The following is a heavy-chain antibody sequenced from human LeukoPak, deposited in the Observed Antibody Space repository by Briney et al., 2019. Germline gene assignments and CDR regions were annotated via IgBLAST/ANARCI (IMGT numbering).Heavy chain of an antibody. D-gene: IGHD3-22*01. Sequence: SETLSLTCTVSGGSISSYYWSWIRQPPGKGLEWIGYIYYSGSTNYNPSLKSRVTISVDTSKNEFSLKLSSVTAADTAVYYCARAMLDYYDSSGYYRYYYYYMDVWGKGTTVTVSS. V-gene: IGHV4-59*01. J-gene: IGHJ6*03. CDR3: ARAMLDYYDSSGYYRYYYYYMDV. CDR1: GGSISSYY. CDR2: IYYSGST.